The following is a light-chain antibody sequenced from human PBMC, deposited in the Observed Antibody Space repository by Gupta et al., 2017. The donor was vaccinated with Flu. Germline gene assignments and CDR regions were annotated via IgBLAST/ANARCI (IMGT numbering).Light chain of an antibody. CDR3: PSDATTISVVV. Sequence: QSVLTQPRSVSGAPVQRVTISCTGSTSNIGAGYYVHWYHQLPGTSPKLFIYGSCNRTSGVTDRFCGSKSGISASLTITGLQAEDEGYYYCPSDATTISVVVFGGGTKLTVL. CDR2: GSC. V-gene: IGLV1-40*01. J-gene: IGLJ2*01. CDR1: TSNIGAGYY.